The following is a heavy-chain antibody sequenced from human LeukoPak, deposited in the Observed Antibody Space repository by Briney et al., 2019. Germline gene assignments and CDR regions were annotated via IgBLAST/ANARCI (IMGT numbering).Heavy chain of an antibody. J-gene: IGHJ4*02. D-gene: IGHD3-22*01. V-gene: IGHV3-48*01. CDR1: AFTFGDYS. Sequence: AWSLRLSCAPSAFTFGDYSMNRVRQAPGKGLEWVSYISSSGGAIDNADSVKGRFTISRDNAKNSLYLQMNSLRAEDTAVYYCATYYYDSLYWGQGTLVTVSS. CDR2: ISSSGGAI. CDR3: ATYYYDSLY.